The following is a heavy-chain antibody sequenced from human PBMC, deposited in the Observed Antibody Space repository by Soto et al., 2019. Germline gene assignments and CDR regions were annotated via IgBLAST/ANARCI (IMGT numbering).Heavy chain of an antibody. D-gene: IGHD3-3*01. V-gene: IGHV3-30*18. Sequence: VGSLRLSCAASGFTFSSYGMHWVRQAPGKGLEWVAVISYDGSNKYYADSVKGRFTISRDNSKNTLYLQMNSLRAEDTAVYYCAKSSGGALEWLLGTYYFDYWGQGTLVTVSS. CDR2: ISYDGSNK. CDR1: GFTFSSYG. J-gene: IGHJ4*02. CDR3: AKSSGGALEWLLGTYYFDY.